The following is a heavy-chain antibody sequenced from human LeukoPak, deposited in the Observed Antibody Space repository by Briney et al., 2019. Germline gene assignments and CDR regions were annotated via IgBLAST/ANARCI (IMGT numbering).Heavy chain of an antibody. Sequence: GGCLRVSCAAPVFTFSSYGMHWVRPALGKRREWGAVIWYDGSNKYYADSVKGRFTISRDNSKNTLYLQMNSLRAEDTAVYYCARDRVAMVRGVISGFDYWGQGTLVTVSS. V-gene: IGHV3-33*01. D-gene: IGHD3-10*01. CDR3: ARDRVAMVRGVISGFDY. CDR2: IWYDGSNK. J-gene: IGHJ4*02. CDR1: VFTFSSYG.